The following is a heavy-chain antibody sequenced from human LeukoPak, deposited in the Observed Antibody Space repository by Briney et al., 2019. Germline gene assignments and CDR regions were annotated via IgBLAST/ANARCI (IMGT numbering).Heavy chain of an antibody. V-gene: IGHV3-74*01. CDR1: GFTFSNSC. CDR3: ARENIVAYYFDY. J-gene: IGHJ4*02. D-gene: IGHD5-12*01. Sequence: GGSLRLSCAASGFTFSNSCMHWVRQAPGKWLGSVARINSDGSSTSYADSVKGRFTISRDNAKKTLYLQMNSLRAEATAVYYCARENIVAYYFDYWGQGALVTVCS. CDR2: INSDGSST.